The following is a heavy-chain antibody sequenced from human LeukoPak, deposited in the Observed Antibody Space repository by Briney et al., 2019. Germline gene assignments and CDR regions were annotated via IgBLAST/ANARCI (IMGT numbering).Heavy chain of an antibody. D-gene: IGHD3-9*01. V-gene: IGHV3-30*18. CDR1: GFTFSSYG. CDR2: ISYDGSNK. Sequence: GGSLRLSCAASGFTFSSYGMHWVRQAPGKGLEWVAVISYDGSNKYYADSVKGRFTISRDNSKNTLYLQMNSLRAEDTAVYYCAKDSLMYYDILTGYYNVPYYYYGMDVWGQGTTVTVSS. CDR3: AKDSLMYYDILTGYYNVPYYYYGMDV. J-gene: IGHJ6*02.